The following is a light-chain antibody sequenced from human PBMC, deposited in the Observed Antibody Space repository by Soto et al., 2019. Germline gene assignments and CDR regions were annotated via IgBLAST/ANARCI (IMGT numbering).Light chain of an antibody. J-gene: IGKJ2*01. V-gene: IGKV3-20*01. CDR1: QTITSNF. CDR3: QQYASSVSYT. Sequence: EIALTQSPGTLSLSPGERATLSCRASQTITSNFLAWYQQKPGLAPRLLIYGVSSRATDIPDRFSDTGSGTDFALTISRLEPEDFAVYYCQQYASSVSYTFGQGTKLEIK. CDR2: GVS.